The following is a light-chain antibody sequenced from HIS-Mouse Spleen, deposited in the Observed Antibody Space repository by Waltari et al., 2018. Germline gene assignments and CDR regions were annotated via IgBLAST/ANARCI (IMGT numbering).Light chain of an antibody. J-gene: IGLJ2*01. Sequence: QSALTQPASVSGSPGQSITISCTGTSSDVGGYNYVSWYQQHPGKARKLMIYDVSNRTSGVSNSFSGSKSGNTASMTISGLQAEDEADYYCSSYTSSSFNVVFGGGTKLTVL. CDR1: SSDVGGYNY. CDR2: DVS. V-gene: IGLV2-14*03. CDR3: SSYTSSSFNVV.